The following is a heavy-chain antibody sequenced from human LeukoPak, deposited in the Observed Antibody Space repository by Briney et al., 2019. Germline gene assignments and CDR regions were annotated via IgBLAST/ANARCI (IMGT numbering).Heavy chain of an antibody. V-gene: IGHV1-24*01. Sequence: ASVKVSCKASGYTFTGYYMHWVRQAPGQGLEWMGGFDPEDGETTYAQKFQGRVTMTEDTSTDTAYMELSSLRSEDTAVYYCATDQGSSGWYVYWGQGTLVTVSS. CDR3: ATDQGSSGWYVY. CDR2: FDPEDGET. CDR1: GYTFTGYY. J-gene: IGHJ4*02. D-gene: IGHD6-19*01.